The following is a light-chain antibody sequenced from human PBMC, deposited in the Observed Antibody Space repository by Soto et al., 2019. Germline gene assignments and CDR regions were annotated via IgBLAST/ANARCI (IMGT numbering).Light chain of an antibody. CDR1: ISDVGGYNY. J-gene: IGLJ2*01. CDR2: EVS. V-gene: IGLV2-14*01. Sequence: QSALTQPASMSGSPGRSITISCTGTISDVGGYNYVSWYQQHPGKAPKLMIYEVSNRPSGISNRFSGSKSGNTASLTISGLQAEDEADYYCSSHTSSSTLFFGGGTKLTVL. CDR3: SSHTSSSTLF.